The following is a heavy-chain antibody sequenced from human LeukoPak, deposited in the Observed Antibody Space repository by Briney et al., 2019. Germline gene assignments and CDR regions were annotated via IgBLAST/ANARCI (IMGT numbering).Heavy chain of an antibody. CDR1: GGSISSGGYS. J-gene: IGHJ4*02. Sequence: SETLSLTCAVSGGSISSGGYSWSWIRQPPGKGLEWIGYIYHSGSTYYNPSLKSRVTISVDRSKNQFSLKLSSVTAADTAVYYCARARAGIFGYWGQGTLVTVSS. V-gene: IGHV4-30-2*01. CDR3: ARARAGIFGY. D-gene: IGHD1-1*01. CDR2: IYHSGST.